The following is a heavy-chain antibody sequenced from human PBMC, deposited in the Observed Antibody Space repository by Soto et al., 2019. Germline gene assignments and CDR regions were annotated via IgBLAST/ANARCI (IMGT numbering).Heavy chain of an antibody. Sequence: XGSLRISCPAAGFTFSDYDMSWIRQAPGKGLDWVSYISTSGSTIYYADSVKGRFTISRDNAKNSLYLQMNSLRAEDTAVYYCARGGAGRRSGRMGAFDIWGHGTMVTVSS. V-gene: IGHV3-11*01. CDR3: ARGGAGRRSGRMGAFDI. CDR1: GFTFSDYD. D-gene: IGHD6-19*01. CDR2: ISTSGSTI. J-gene: IGHJ3*02.